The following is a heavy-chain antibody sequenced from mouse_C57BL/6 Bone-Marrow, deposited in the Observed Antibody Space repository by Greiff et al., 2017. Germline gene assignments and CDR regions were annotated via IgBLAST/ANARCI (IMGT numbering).Heavy chain of an antibody. CDR1: GYTFTSYW. D-gene: IGHD1-1*01. CDR3: ARFGTTVVATDYAMDY. CDR2: IDPSDSET. Sequence: VQLQQPGAELVRPGSSVKLSCKASGYTFTSYWMHWVKQRPIQGLEWIGNIDPSDSETNYNQKFKDKATLTVDKSSSTAYMQLSSLTSEDSAVYYCARFGTTVVATDYAMDYWGQGTSVTVSS. J-gene: IGHJ4*01. V-gene: IGHV1-52*01.